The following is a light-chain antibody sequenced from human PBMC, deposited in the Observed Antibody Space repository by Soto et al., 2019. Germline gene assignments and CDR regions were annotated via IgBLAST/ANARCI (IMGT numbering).Light chain of an antibody. J-gene: IGKJ1*01. CDR2: LGS. Sequence: DVLLTQSPLSLPFTLGRPSSISCRSSQSLLHSNGYNHLNWYLQKPGQSPQLLIYLGSYRSSGVPDRFSGSGSGTDFTLKISRVEAEDVGVYYCMQVLQTRTFGQGTKVDI. CDR3: MQVLQTRT. V-gene: IGKV2-28*01. CDR1: QSLLHSNGYNH.